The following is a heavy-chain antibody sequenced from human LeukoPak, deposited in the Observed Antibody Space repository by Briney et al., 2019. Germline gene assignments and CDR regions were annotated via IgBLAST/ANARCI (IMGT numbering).Heavy chain of an antibody. D-gene: IGHD6-19*01. J-gene: IGHJ4*02. Sequence: GGSLRLSCAASGCTFSDYYMTWIRQAPGKGLEWLSYISGSSSNTNYADSVQGRFIISRDNAKNSLYLQMNSLRAEDTAVYYCAKDQEYSSGLLDYWGQGTLVTVSS. CDR2: ISGSSSNT. CDR3: AKDQEYSSGLLDY. V-gene: IGHV3-11*05. CDR1: GCTFSDYY.